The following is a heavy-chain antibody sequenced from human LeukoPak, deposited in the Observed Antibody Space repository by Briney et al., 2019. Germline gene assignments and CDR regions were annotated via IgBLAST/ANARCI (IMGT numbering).Heavy chain of an antibody. CDR3: ARNRERITMVRGPYGMDV. V-gene: IGHV1-2*02. CDR2: INPSSGGT. D-gene: IGHD3-10*01. CDR1: GYTFTGYY. J-gene: IGHJ6*02. Sequence: ASVKVSCKASGYTFTGYYMHWVRQAPGQGLEWMGWINPSSGGTNYAQKFQGRVTMTRDTSISTAYMELSRLRSDDTAVYYCARNRERITMVRGPYGMDVWGQGTTVTVSS.